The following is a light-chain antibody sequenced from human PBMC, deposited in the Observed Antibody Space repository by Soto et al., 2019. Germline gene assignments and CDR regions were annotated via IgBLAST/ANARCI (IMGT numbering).Light chain of an antibody. V-gene: IGLV2-14*02. Sequence: QSALTQPASVSGSPGQSITISCTGTSSDVGSYNLVSWYQQHPGKAPKLMIYEGSKRPSGVSNRFSGSKSGTSASLAINGLQSGDEADYYCGAWDDSLNGYVFGTGTKLTVL. CDR1: SSDVGSYNL. J-gene: IGLJ1*01. CDR3: GAWDDSLNGYV. CDR2: EGS.